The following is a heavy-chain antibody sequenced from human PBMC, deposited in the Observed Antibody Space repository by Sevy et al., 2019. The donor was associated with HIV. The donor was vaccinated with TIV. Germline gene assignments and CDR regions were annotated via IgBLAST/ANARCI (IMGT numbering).Heavy chain of an antibody. CDR3: ARGSGVAFDYWGQGTLVTVASGMDV. V-gene: IGHV3-74*01. D-gene: IGHD3-9*01. J-gene: IGHJ6*02. Sequence: GGSLRLSCEASGFPFSSHWMHWVRQGPGQGLVWVSGINSDDTSIPYADSVKGRFTISRDNVENTLYLQMSSLRAEDTALYYCARGSGVAFDYWGQGTLVTVASGMDVWGQGTTVTVSS. CDR2: INSDDTSI. CDR1: GFPFSSHW.